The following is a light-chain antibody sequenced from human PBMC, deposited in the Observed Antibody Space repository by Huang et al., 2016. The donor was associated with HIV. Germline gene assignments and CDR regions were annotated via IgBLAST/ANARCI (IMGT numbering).Light chain of an antibody. Sequence: EILLTQSPATLSLSPGDGATLSCKASQSVSNYLAWYQQRPGQAPRLLIFDASNRANGIPARFSGRGSGTDCTLTISSLEPSDFAVYYCQQRGDWPITFGQGTRLEVK. J-gene: IGKJ5*01. V-gene: IGKV3-11*01. CDR2: DAS. CDR3: QQRGDWPIT. CDR1: QSVSNY.